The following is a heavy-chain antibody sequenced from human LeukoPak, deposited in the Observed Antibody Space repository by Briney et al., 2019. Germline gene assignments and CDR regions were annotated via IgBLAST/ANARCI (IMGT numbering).Heavy chain of an antibody. V-gene: IGHV4-4*07. D-gene: IGHD2-15*01. CDR1: GGSISSYY. Sequence: NPSETLSLTCTVSGGSISSYYWSWIRQPAGKGLEWIGRIYTSGSTNYNPSLKSRVTMSVDTSKNQFSLKLSSVTAADKAVYYCAREWADGCSGGSCYSLGYYYYYMDVWGKGTTVTVSS. CDR2: IYTSGST. J-gene: IGHJ6*03. CDR3: AREWADGCSGGSCYSLGYYYYYMDV.